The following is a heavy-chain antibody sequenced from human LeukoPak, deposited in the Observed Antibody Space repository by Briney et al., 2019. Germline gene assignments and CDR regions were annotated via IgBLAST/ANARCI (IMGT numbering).Heavy chain of an antibody. CDR2: MNPNSGNT. CDR3: TRGLRREQQLLRAFDD. V-gene: IGHV1-8*02. CDR1: GYTFSFYD. Sequence: GASVKVSLKASGYTFSFYDVNWVRQAPGQGLEWVGWMNPNSGNTGDAQKFQGRVSMTSNTSISTAYMELSSLRSEDTAVYYCTRGLRREQQLLRAFDDWGQGTLVTVSS. D-gene: IGHD6-13*01. J-gene: IGHJ4*02.